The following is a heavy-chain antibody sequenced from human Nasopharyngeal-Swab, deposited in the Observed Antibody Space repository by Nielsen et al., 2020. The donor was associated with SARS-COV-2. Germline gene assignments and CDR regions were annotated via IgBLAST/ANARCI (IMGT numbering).Heavy chain of an antibody. Sequence: GESLKISCAASGFTFSSYSMNWVRQAPGKGLEWVSYISSSSSTIYYADSVKGRFTISRDNAKNTLYLQMHSLRAEDTAVYYCTRDFSAAAGSFDIWGQGTMVTVSS. V-gene: IGHV3-48*04. D-gene: IGHD6-13*01. CDR2: ISSSSSTI. CDR1: GFTFSSYS. J-gene: IGHJ3*02. CDR3: TRDFSAAAGSFDI.